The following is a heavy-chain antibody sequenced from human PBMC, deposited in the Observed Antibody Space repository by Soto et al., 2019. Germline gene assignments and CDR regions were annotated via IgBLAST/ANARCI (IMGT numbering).Heavy chain of an antibody. Sequence: PGGSLRLSCAASGFTFSSYAMSWVRQAPGKGLEWVSAISGSGGSTYYADSVKGRFTISRDNSKNTLYLQMNSLRAEDTAVYYCAKRGEYSYGYYYFDYWGQGTLVTVSS. CDR2: ISGSGGST. V-gene: IGHV3-23*01. D-gene: IGHD5-18*01. CDR3: AKRGEYSYGYYYFDY. J-gene: IGHJ4*02. CDR1: GFTFSSYA.